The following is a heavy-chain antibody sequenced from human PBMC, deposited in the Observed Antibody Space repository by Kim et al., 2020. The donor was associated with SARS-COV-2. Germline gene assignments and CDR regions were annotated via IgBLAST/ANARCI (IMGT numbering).Heavy chain of an antibody. D-gene: IGHD6-13*01. J-gene: IGHJ4*02. CDR2: ISGSGGST. CDR1: GFTFSSYA. Sequence: GGSLRLSCAASGFTFSSYAMSWVRQAPGKGLEWVSAISGSGGSTYYADSVKGRFTISRDNSKNTLYLQMNSLRAEDTAVYYCAAKLGVRSSSWYWSTLGYWGQGTLVTVSS. V-gene: IGHV3-23*01. CDR3: AAKLGVRSSSWYWSTLGY.